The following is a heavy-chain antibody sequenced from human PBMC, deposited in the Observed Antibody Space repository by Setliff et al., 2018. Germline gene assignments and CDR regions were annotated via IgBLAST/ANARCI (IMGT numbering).Heavy chain of an antibody. CDR1: GLTFSSDA. CDR2: ISSDGTSI. J-gene: IGHJ4*02. D-gene: IGHD2-21*01. Sequence: PGGSLRLSCAAPGLTFSSDAMTWVRQTPGKGLEWVSVISSDGTSIYYADSVKGRFTISRDNSKNTLYLQMSSLRVEDTAVYYCAKDGPCGGDCSLGGGQGTLVTVLL. V-gene: IGHV3-23*03. CDR3: AKDGPCGGDCSLG.